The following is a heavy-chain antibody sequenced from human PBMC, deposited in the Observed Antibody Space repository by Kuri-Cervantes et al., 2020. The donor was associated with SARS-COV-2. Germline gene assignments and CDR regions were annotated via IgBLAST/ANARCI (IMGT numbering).Heavy chain of an antibody. CDR1: GYTFTGYY. V-gene: IGHV1-2*02. CDR2: INPNSGGT. D-gene: IGHD2-15*01. CDR3: ATLIAATPWFDP. Sequence: ASVKVSCKASGYTFTGYYLHWVRQAPGQGLEWMGWINPNSGGTIYSQKFQGRVTMTEDTSTDTAYMELSSLRSEDTAVYYCATLIAATPWFDPWGQGTLVTVSS. J-gene: IGHJ5*02.